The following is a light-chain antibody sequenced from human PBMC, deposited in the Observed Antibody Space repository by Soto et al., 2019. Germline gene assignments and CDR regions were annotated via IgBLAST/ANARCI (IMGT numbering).Light chain of an antibody. CDR2: GAS. V-gene: IGKV3-15*01. Sequence: EIVMTQSPATLSVSPGERATLSCRASQSVSSKLAWYQQKSGQAPRLLIYGASTRATGIPARFSGSGSGTEFTLTISSLQSEDFAVYYCQQYSNWPPFTFGPGTKVDI. CDR3: QQYSNWPPFT. CDR1: QSVSSK. J-gene: IGKJ3*01.